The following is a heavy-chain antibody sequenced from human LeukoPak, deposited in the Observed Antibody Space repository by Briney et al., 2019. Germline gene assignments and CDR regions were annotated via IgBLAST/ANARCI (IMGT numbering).Heavy chain of an antibody. Sequence: GGSLRLSCAASGFTVSSNYMSWVRQAPGKGLEWVSVIYSGGSTYYADSVEGRFTISRDNSKNTLYLQMNSLRAEDTAVYYCARDPYCSSTSCYPGGINGWFDPWGQGTLVTVSS. CDR1: GFTVSSNY. D-gene: IGHD2-2*01. CDR2: IYSGGST. CDR3: ARDPYCSSTSCYPGGINGWFDP. J-gene: IGHJ5*02. V-gene: IGHV3-66*01.